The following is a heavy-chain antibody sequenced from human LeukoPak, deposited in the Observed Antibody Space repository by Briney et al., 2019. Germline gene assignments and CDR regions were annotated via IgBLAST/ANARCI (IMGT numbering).Heavy chain of an antibody. V-gene: IGHV1-69*06. D-gene: IGHD3-22*01. Sequence: SVKVSCKASGGTFSSYAISWVRQAPGQGLEWMGGIIPIFGTANYAQKFQGRVTITADKSTSTAYMELSSLRSDDTAVYYCARFTSGYYGYFDYWGQGTLVTVSS. CDR1: GGTFSSYA. CDR2: IIPIFGTA. J-gene: IGHJ4*02. CDR3: ARFTSGYYGYFDY.